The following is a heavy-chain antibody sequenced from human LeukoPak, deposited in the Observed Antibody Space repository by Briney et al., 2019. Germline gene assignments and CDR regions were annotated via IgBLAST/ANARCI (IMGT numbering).Heavy chain of an antibody. J-gene: IGHJ4*02. D-gene: IGHD2-8*02. V-gene: IGHV4-39*01. Sequence: SETLSLTCTVSGGSISSSSYYWGWIRQPPGKGLEWIGSIYYSGSTYYNPSLKSRVTISVDTSKNQFSLKLSSVTAADTAVYHCARARPGGGADYWGQGTLVTVSS. CDR2: IYYSGST. CDR3: ARARPGGGADY. CDR1: GGSISSSSYY.